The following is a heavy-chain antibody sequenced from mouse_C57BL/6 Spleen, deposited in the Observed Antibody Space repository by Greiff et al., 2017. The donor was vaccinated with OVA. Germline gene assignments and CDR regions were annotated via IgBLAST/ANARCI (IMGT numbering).Heavy chain of an antibody. CDR2: IYPRSGNT. CDR1: GYTFTSYG. V-gene: IGHV1-81*01. CDR3: ARDYDYDWYFDV. D-gene: IGHD2-4*01. Sequence: QVHVKQSGAELARPGASVKLSCKASGYTFTSYGISWVKQRTGQGLEWIGEIYPRSGNTYYNEKFKGKATLTADKSSSTAYMELRSLPSEDSAVYFCARDYDYDWYFDVWGTGTTVTVSS. J-gene: IGHJ1*03.